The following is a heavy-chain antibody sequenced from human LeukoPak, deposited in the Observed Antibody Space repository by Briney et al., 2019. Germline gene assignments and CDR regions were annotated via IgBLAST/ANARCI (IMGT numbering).Heavy chain of an antibody. Sequence: PGGSLRLSCAPAGFTFSSYWMSWVRQPPGKGLEWVANIKQDGSEKYYVDSVKGRFTISRDNAENSLYLQMNSLRAEDTAVYYCARDLATSGKYYYYYYMDVWGKGTTVTVSS. J-gene: IGHJ6*03. CDR2: IKQDGSEK. V-gene: IGHV3-7*01. CDR3: ARDLATSGKYYYYYYMDV. D-gene: IGHD3-10*01. CDR1: GFTFSSYW.